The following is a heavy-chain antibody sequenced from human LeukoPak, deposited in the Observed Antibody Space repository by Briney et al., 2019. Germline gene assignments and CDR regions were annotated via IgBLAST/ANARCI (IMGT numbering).Heavy chain of an antibody. J-gene: IGHJ4*02. CDR1: GGSFSGYY. CDR2: INHSGST. CDR3: ARMVAAKLGY. V-gene: IGHV4-34*01. Sequence: PSETLPLTCAVYGGSFSGYYWSWIRQPPGKGLEWIGEINHSGSTNYNPSLKSRVTISVDTSKNQFSLKLSSVTAADTAVYYCARMVAAKLGYWGQGTLVTVSS. D-gene: IGHD6-25*01.